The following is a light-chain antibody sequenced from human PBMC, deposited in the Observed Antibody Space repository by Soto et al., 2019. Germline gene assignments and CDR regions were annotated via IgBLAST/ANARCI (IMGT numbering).Light chain of an antibody. CDR2: CAS. J-gene: IGKJ1*01. Sequence: DIVVTQSQDSLAVSLGERATISCKSSQRVLYSPNNKNYLSWYQQKPGQPPKLLIYCASTRESGVPDRFGGSASGTDFALTISSLQAEDVAVYYCQQCYRRPLMFGHGTKVEVK. CDR3: QQCYRRPLM. CDR1: QRVLYSPNNKNY. V-gene: IGKV4-1*01.